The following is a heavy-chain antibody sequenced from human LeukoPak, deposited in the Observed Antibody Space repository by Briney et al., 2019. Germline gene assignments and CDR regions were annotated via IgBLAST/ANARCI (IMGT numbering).Heavy chain of an antibody. CDR2: IKTDGRST. CDR3: ARGGYYDSSGYYDFDY. V-gene: IGHV3-74*01. J-gene: IGHJ4*02. D-gene: IGHD3-22*01. Sequence: PGGSLRLSCAASEFTFSSYWMHWVRQAPGKGLVWVSHIKTDGRSTSYADSVRGRFTISRDNAKNTLNLQMNSLRAEDTAVYYCARGGYYDSSGYYDFDYWGQGTLVTVSS. CDR1: EFTFSSYW.